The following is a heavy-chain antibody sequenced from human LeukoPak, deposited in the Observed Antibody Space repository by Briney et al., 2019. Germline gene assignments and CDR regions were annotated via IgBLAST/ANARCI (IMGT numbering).Heavy chain of an antibody. Sequence: PSETLSLTCTVSGGSLSSYYWSWIRQSPGKGLEWIGYIYYRGSTNYNPSLKSRVTMSVDTSKNQFSLKLSSVTAADTAVYYCARHPRAYGYFHYWGQGTLVTVSS. V-gene: IGHV4-59*08. CDR1: GGSLSSYY. J-gene: IGHJ4*02. CDR2: IYYRGST. CDR3: ARHPRAYGYFHY. D-gene: IGHD3-10*01.